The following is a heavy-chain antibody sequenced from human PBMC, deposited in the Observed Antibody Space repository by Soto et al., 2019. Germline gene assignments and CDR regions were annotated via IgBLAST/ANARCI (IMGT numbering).Heavy chain of an antibody. Sequence: QVQLVQSGAEVKKPGSSVKVSCKASGGTFSSYAINWVRQAPGQGLEWMGGIIPIFGTADYAQKFQGRVTITADESTSRACRELSSLRSEDTAVYYCARAVAGGVYYYYGMDVWGQGTTVTVSS. CDR1: GGTFSSYA. V-gene: IGHV1-69*12. CDR3: ARAVAGGVYYYYGMDV. CDR2: IIPIFGTA. J-gene: IGHJ6*02. D-gene: IGHD6-19*01.